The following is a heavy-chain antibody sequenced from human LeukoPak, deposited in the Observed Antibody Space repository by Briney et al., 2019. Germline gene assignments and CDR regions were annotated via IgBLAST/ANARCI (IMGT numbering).Heavy chain of an antibody. CDR1: GYTFTGYY. Sequence: GASVKVSCKASGYTFTGYYMHWVRQAPGQGLEWMGWINPNSGGTNYAQKFQGRVTITADESTSTAYMELSSLRSEDTAVYYCARGVVVPAAIVVGGDYYYYMDVWGKGTTVTISS. CDR3: ARGVVVPAAIVVGGDYYYYMDV. V-gene: IGHV1-2*02. J-gene: IGHJ6*03. CDR2: INPNSGGT. D-gene: IGHD2-2*01.